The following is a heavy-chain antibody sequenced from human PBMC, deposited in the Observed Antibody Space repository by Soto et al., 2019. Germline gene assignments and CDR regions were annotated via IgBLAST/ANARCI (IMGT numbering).Heavy chain of an antibody. D-gene: IGHD3-10*01. CDR1: GYAFTSYG. V-gene: IGHV1-18*04. CDR3: ARGEDVLLFDH. CDR2: ISAYNGHT. J-gene: IGHJ4*02. Sequence: ASVKVSCKASGYAFTSYGFSWVRQAPGQGLEWMGWISAYNGHTHYAQNLQGRVTMTTDTSTTTAYMELRSLRSDDTAVYYCARGEDVLLFDHWGQGTLVTVSS.